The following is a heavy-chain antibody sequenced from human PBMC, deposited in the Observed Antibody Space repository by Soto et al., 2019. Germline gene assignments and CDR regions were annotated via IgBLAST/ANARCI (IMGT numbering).Heavy chain of an antibody. CDR1: GFVLTESP. V-gene: IGHV3-23*01. D-gene: IGHD2-15*01. CDR3: ARGYCSAVGCYVHYSSGFDV. Sequence: APGFVLTESPADLGRHRTGKGKKLVSSISSKGGSAYYADSVKGRFTISRDNSKNTLYLQMNSLRADDTAVYYCARGYCSAVGCYVHYSSGFDVWVKGTKVPFSS. J-gene: IGHJ6*04. CDR2: ISSKGGSA.